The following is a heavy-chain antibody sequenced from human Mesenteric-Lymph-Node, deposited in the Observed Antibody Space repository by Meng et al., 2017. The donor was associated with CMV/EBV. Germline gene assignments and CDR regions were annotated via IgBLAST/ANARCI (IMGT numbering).Heavy chain of an antibody. Sequence: GESLKISCTTSGFTFSGRWMTWVRQAPGKGLEGVANIKPDASEKYYVDSVKGRFTISRDNAKNSLYLQMNSLRAEDTALYHCAREVPYYYYYGMDVWGQGTTVTVSS. CDR1: GFTFSGRW. CDR2: IKPDASEK. V-gene: IGHV3-7*03. CDR3: AREVPYYYYYGMDV. J-gene: IGHJ6*02.